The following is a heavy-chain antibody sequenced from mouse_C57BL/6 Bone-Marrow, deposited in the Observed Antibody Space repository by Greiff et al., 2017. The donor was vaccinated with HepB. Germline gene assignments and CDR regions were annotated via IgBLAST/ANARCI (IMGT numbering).Heavy chain of an antibody. J-gene: IGHJ3*01. D-gene: IGHD4-1*01. V-gene: IGHV1-64*01. CDR2: IHPNSGST. CDR1: GYTFTSYW. Sequence: VQLQQSGAELVKPGASVKLSCKASGYTFTSYWMHWVKQRPGQGLEWIGMIHPNSGSTNYNEKFKSKATLTVDKSSSTAYMQLSSLTSEDSAVYYCARPSLGRFAYWGQGTLVTVSA. CDR3: ARPSLGRFAY.